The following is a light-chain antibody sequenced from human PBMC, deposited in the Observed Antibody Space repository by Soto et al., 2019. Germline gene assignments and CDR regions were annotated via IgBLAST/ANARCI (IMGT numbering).Light chain of an antibody. CDR3: QQYNTQGFT. V-gene: IGKV1-5*01. CDR1: QSISSW. J-gene: IGKJ3*01. CDR2: DAS. Sequence: DIQMTQSPSTLSASVGDRVTITYRASQSISSWLAWYQQKPGKAPKLLIYDASSLESGVPSRFSGSGSGTEFTLTISSLQPDDFATYYCQQYNTQGFTFGPGTKVDIK.